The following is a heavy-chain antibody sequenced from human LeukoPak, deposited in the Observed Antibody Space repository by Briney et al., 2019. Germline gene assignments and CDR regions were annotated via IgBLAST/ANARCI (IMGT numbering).Heavy chain of an antibody. V-gene: IGHV3-23*01. Sequence: WGNLRCSCAASGFTINSNAMSRDRQAPGQGLKWCSGVSGSGGSTYYADSVKGRFTISRDNSKNTLYLQMNSLRAEDTAVYYCVKDLTTMVRGALDYWGQGTLVTVSS. CDR2: VSGSGGST. J-gene: IGHJ4*02. CDR3: VKDLTTMVRGALDY. D-gene: IGHD3-10*01. CDR1: GFTINSNA.